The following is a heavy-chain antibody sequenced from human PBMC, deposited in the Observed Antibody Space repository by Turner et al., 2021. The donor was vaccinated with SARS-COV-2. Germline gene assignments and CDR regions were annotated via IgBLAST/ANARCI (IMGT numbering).Heavy chain of an antibody. D-gene: IGHD2-15*01. CDR3: AKGTEGAS. CDR2: ISDNGGNT. Sequence: EAQLLESGGDLVQQGGSLRPACTASGFTFSTYPMNWVRQAPGKGLEWVSGISDNGGNTYYADSVKGRFTISRDNSKNTLYLQMNSLKVEDTAVYYCAKGTEGASWGQGTLVTVSS. CDR1: GFTFSTYP. V-gene: IGHV3-23*01. J-gene: IGHJ4*02.